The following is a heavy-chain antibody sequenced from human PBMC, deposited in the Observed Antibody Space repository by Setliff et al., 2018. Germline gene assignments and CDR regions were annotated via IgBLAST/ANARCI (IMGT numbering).Heavy chain of an antibody. V-gene: IGHV4-61*02. CDR2: LHTSGSI. CDR1: GGSISSGTDY. Sequence: SETLSLTCTVSGGSISSGTDYWSWIRQPAGKGLEWIGRLHTSGSIDYNPSLKSRVTISVDTSKNQFTLRLRSVTAADTAVYFCARDNTMVGATDYWGLGTLVTVSS. J-gene: IGHJ4*02. D-gene: IGHD1-26*01. CDR3: ARDNTMVGATDY.